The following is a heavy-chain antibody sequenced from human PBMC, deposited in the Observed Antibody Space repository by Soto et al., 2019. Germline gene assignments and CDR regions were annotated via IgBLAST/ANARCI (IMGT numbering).Heavy chain of an antibody. CDR1: GGSISSYY. J-gene: IGHJ6*02. CDR2: IYYSGST. D-gene: IGHD3-3*01. CDR3: ARDGGRYYGMDV. V-gene: IGHV4-59*01. Sequence: SETLSLTCTVSGGSISSYYWSWIRQPPGKGLEWIGYIYYSGSTNYNPPLKSRVTISVDTSRTRFSLKLSSVTAADTAVYYCARDGGRYYGMDVWGQGTTVTVSS.